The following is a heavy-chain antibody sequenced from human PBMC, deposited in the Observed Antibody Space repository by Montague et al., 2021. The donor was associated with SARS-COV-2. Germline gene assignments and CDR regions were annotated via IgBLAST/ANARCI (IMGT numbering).Heavy chain of an antibody. CDR3: ARDSHYYDSSGHFDY. Sequence: SDTLSLTCTVSGGSISSYYWSWIRQPPGKGLEWIGYIYYSGSTNYNPSLKSRVTISVDTSKNQFSLKLSSVTAADTAVYYCARDSHYYDSSGHFDYWGQGTLVTVSS. V-gene: IGHV4-59*13. CDR1: GGSISSYY. D-gene: IGHD3-22*01. CDR2: IYYSGST. J-gene: IGHJ4*02.